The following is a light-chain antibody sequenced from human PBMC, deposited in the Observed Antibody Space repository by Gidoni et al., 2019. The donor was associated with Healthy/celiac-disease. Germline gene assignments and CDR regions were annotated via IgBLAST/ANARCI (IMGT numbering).Light chain of an antibody. CDR1: QSISSL. Sequence: DIQMTQSQASLSASVGDRVTITCWASQSISSLLAWYQQKPGKALKLLIYAASSLQSGVPARFSGSGSGTDFTLTISSLQPEDFATYYCQQSYNTPPLTFGQGTKVEIK. V-gene: IGKV1-39*01. CDR2: AAS. CDR3: QQSYNTPPLT. J-gene: IGKJ1*01.